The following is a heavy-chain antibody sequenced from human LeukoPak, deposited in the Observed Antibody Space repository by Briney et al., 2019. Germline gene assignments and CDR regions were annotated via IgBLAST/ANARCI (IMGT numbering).Heavy chain of an antibody. Sequence: SETLSLTCAVYGGSFSGYYWSWIRQPPGKGLEWIGEINHSGSTNYNPSLKSRVTISVDTSKNQFSLKLSSMTAADTAVYYCARGHYCSSTSCLNWFDPWGQGTLVTVSS. CDR2: INHSGST. V-gene: IGHV4-34*01. CDR3: ARGHYCSSTSCLNWFDP. D-gene: IGHD2-2*01. J-gene: IGHJ5*02. CDR1: GGSFSGYY.